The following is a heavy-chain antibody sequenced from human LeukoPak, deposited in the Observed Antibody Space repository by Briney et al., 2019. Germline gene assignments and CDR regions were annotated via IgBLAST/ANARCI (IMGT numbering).Heavy chain of an antibody. J-gene: IGHJ3*02. D-gene: IGHD6-13*01. CDR3: ARGQIAAASWSPVRGAFDI. Sequence: SETLSLTCAVYGGSFSGYYWSWIRQPPGKGLEWIGEINYSGSTNYNPSLKSRVTISVDTSKNQFSLKLSSVTAADTAVYYCARGQIAAASWSPVRGAFDIWGQGTMVTVSS. CDR1: GGSFSGYY. CDR2: INYSGST. V-gene: IGHV4-34*01.